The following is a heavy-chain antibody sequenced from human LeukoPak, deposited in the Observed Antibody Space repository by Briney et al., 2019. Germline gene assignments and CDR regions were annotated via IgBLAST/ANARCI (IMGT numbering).Heavy chain of an antibody. CDR2: ISAYSGDA. D-gene: IGHD2-15*01. CDR3: ARVLRYCSGGSCLYYFDY. Sequence: ASVKVSCKASGYTFTSYGISWVRQAPGQGLEWMGWISAYSGDANYAQNLQGRVTMTTDTSTSTAYMELRSLRSDDTAVYYCARVLRYCSGGSCLYYFDYWGQGTLVTVSS. V-gene: IGHV1-18*01. CDR1: GYTFTSYG. J-gene: IGHJ4*02.